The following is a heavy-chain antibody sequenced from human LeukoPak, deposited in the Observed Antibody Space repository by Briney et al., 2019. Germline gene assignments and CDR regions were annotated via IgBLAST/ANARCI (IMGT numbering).Heavy chain of an antibody. Sequence: PGGSLRLSCAASGFTFSSYSMNGVRQAPGKGLEWVSSISSSSSYIYYADSVKGRFTISRDNAKNSLYLQMNSLRAEDTAVYYCARDRTVTTGARLTWGYYYYYGMDVWGQGTTVTVSS. CDR2: ISSSSSYI. CDR3: ARDRTVTTGARLTWGYYYYYGMDV. J-gene: IGHJ6*02. CDR1: GFTFSSYS. V-gene: IGHV3-21*01. D-gene: IGHD4-17*01.